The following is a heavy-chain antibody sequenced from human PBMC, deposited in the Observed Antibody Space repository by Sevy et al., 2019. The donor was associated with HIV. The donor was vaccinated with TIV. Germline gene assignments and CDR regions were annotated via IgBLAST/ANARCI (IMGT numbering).Heavy chain of an antibody. J-gene: IGHJ5*02. CDR1: GGSISSSSYY. CDR2: IYYSGST. CDR3: ARLLTIFGVVIIPGWFDP. D-gene: IGHD3-3*01. V-gene: IGHV4-39*01. Sequence: SETLSLTCTVSGGSISSSSYYWVWIRQPPGKGLEWIGSIYYSGSTYYNPSLKSRVTISVDTSKNQFSLKLSSVTAADTAVYYCARLLTIFGVVIIPGWFDPWGQGTLVTVSS.